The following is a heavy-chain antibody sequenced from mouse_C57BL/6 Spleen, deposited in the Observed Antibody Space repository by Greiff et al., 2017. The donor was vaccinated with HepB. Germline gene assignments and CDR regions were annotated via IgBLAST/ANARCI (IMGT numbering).Heavy chain of an antibody. D-gene: IGHD4-1*02. Sequence: DVMLVESGGGLVKPGGSLKLSCAASGFTFSSYTMSWVRQTPEKRLEWVATISGGGGNTYYPDSVKGRFTISRDNAKNTLYLQMSSLRSEDTALYYCARHQLGLDYWGQSTTLTVSS. CDR2: ISGGGGNT. CDR3: ARHQLGLDY. CDR1: GFTFSSYT. V-gene: IGHV5-9*01. J-gene: IGHJ2*01.